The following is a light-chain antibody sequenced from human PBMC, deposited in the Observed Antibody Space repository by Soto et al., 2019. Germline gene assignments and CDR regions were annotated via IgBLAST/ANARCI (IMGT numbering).Light chain of an antibody. J-gene: IGLJ1*01. Sequence: QLVLTQPPSMSGAPGQRVTISCTGTSSNIGAGYGVHWYQQLPGTAPKLLIYGNNNRPSGVPDRFSGSKSGTSAPLAITGLQAEDEADYYCQSYDNSLSGYVFGTGTKLTVL. CDR1: SSNIGAGYG. V-gene: IGLV1-40*01. CDR3: QSYDNSLSGYV. CDR2: GNN.